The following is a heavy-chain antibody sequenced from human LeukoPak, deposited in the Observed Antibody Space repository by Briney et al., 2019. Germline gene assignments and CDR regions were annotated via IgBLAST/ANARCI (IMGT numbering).Heavy chain of an antibody. Sequence: SETLSLTCTVSGGSISSGGYYWGWIRQPPGKGLEWIGSIYYSGSTYYNPSLKSRVTISVDTSKNQFSLKLSSVTAADTAVYYCASSRDSSGWYVVVYYFDYWGQGTLVTVSS. J-gene: IGHJ4*02. CDR3: ASSRDSSGWYVVVYYFDY. V-gene: IGHV4-39*01. CDR2: IYYSGST. D-gene: IGHD6-19*01. CDR1: GGSISSGGYY.